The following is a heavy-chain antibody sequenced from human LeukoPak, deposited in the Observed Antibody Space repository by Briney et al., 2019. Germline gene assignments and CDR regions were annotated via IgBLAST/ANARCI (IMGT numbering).Heavy chain of an antibody. CDR3: ARAADSSGYLLAYFDY. D-gene: IGHD3-22*01. Sequence: GGSLRVSCPASGFTFSSYNMNWVRPAPGKGLEWVSFISTSSSYIYYADSVKDRFTISRDNAKNSLYLQMKSLRGEDTAVYYCARAADSSGYLLAYFDYWGQGTLVTVSS. V-gene: IGHV3-21*01. J-gene: IGHJ4*02. CDR1: GFTFSSYN. CDR2: ISTSSSYI.